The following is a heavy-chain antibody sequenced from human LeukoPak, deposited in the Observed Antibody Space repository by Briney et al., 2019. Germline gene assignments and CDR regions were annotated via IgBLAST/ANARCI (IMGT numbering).Heavy chain of an antibody. J-gene: IGHJ4*02. CDR2: INPSGGST. CDR3: ARENSWFYFDY. Sequence: GASVKVSCKASGYTFTSYYMHWVRQAPGQGLEWMGIINPSGGSTSYAQKFQGRVTMTRDMSTSTVYMELSSLRSEDTAVYYCARENSWFYFDYWGQGTLVTVSS. D-gene: IGHD6-13*01. CDR1: GYTFTSYY. V-gene: IGHV1-46*01.